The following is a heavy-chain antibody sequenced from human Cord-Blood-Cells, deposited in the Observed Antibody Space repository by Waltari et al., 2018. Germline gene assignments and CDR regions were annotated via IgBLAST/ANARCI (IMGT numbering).Heavy chain of an antibody. CDR2: IYHSGST. D-gene: IGHD5-12*01. Sequence: QVQLQESGPGLVKPSGTLSLTCAVSGGSISSSNWWSWVRQPPGTGLEWIGEIYHSGSTNYNPSLKSRVTISVDKSKNQFSRKLSSVTAADTAVYYCARDRRIVATSYYYYYGMDVWGQGTTVTVSS. V-gene: IGHV4-4*02. J-gene: IGHJ6*02. CDR3: ARDRRIVATSYYYYYGMDV. CDR1: GGSISSSNW.